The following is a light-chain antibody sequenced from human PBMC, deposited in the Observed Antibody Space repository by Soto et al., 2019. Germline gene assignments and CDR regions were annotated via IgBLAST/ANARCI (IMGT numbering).Light chain of an antibody. Sequence: DIQMTQSPSTLSASVGDTVTITCRASQSISAWLAWYQQKPGKAPKLLIYKASSLQGGVPSRFSGIGTGTEFTLTISSLQPDDFATYSCQQYNFPSRTFGQGTKVEIK. CDR1: QSISAW. CDR2: KAS. CDR3: QQYNFPSRT. J-gene: IGKJ1*01. V-gene: IGKV1-5*03.